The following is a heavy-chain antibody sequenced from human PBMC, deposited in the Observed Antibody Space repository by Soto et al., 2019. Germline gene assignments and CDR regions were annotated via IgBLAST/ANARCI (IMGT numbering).Heavy chain of an antibody. CDR1: GFTFSSYG. V-gene: IGHV3-33*01. Sequence: GGSLRLSCAASGFTFSSYGMHWVRQAPGKGLEWVAVIWYDGSNKYYADSVKGRFTIPRDNSKNTLYLQMNSLRAEDTAVYYCARDSLGRYGMDVWGQGTTVTVSS. J-gene: IGHJ6*02. CDR2: IWYDGSNK. CDR3: ARDSLGRYGMDV.